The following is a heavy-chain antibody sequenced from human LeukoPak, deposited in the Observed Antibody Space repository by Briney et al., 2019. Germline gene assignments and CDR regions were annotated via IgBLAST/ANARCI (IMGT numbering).Heavy chain of an antibody. J-gene: IGHJ4*02. CDR2: ISSSSDHI. CDR3: ARGVVPAAFDY. D-gene: IGHD2-2*01. Sequence: PGGSLRLTCAASGSTFSSYSMNWVRKAPGKGLEWVSSISSSSDHIAYADSMKGRFTISRDNAKNALYLQVNSLRAEDTAVYYCARGVVPAAFDYWGQGTLVTVSS. CDR1: GSTFSSYS. V-gene: IGHV3-21*01.